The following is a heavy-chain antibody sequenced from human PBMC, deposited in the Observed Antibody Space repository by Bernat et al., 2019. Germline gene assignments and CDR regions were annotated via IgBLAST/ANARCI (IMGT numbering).Heavy chain of an antibody. Sequence: EVQLVESGGGLVKLGRSLRLSCTASGFTFGDYAMSWFRQAPGKGLEWVGFIRSKAYGGTTEYAASVKGRFTISRDDSKSIAYLQMNSLKTEDTAVYYCTRGRITIFGVVKGNDYWGQGTLVTVSS. CDR2: IRSKAYGGTT. CDR1: GFTFGDYA. D-gene: IGHD3-3*01. J-gene: IGHJ4*02. CDR3: TRGRITIFGVVKGNDY. V-gene: IGHV3-49*05.